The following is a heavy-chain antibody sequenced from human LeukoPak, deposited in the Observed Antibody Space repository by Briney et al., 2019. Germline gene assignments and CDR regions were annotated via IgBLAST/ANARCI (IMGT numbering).Heavy chain of an antibody. CDR1: GGSFSGYY. CDR2: INHSGST. V-gene: IGHV4-34*01. J-gene: IGHJ4*02. Sequence: SETLSLTCAVYGGSFSGYYWSWIRQPPGKGLEWIGEINHSGSTNYNPSLKSRVTISVDTSKNQFSLKLSSVTAADTAVYYCAREGHGYSGYDDWGQGTLVTVSS. D-gene: IGHD5-12*01. CDR3: AREGHGYSGYDD.